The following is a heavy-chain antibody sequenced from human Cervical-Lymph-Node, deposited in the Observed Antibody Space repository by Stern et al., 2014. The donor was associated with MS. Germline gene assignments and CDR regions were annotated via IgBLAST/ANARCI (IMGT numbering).Heavy chain of an antibody. Sequence: DQLVESGAEVKKPGASVKVSCKVSGYTLTELSMHWVRQAPGKGLEWMGGFDPEDGETIYAQKFQGRVTMTEDTSTDTAYMELSSLRSEDTAVYYCATSQIVVVVAATPFYGMDVWGQGTTVTVSS. J-gene: IGHJ6*02. D-gene: IGHD2-15*01. V-gene: IGHV1-24*01. CDR2: FDPEDGET. CDR3: ATSQIVVVVAATPFYGMDV. CDR1: GYTLTELS.